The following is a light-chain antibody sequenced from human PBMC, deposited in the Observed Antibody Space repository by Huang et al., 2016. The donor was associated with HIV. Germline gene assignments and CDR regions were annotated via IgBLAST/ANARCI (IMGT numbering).Light chain of an antibody. CDR3: QQFSNFF. Sequence: IQLTQFPSSLSASVGARVMITCRASQDINSNLAWYQQKPGKAPKLLIYGASTLQSGVPSKFSGSGSGALFILTINSLQPEDFATYYCQQFSNFFFGPGTKVDV. J-gene: IGKJ3*01. CDR1: QDINSN. V-gene: IGKV1-9*01. CDR2: GAS.